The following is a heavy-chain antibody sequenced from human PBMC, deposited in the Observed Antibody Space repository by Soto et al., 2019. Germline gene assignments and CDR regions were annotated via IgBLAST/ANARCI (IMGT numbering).Heavy chain of an antibody. CDR2: IIPIFGTA. Sequence: SVKVSCKASGGTFSSYAISWVRQAPGQGLEWMGGIIPIFGTADYAQKFQGRVTITADESTSTAYMELSSLRSEDTAVYYCARAGRVVVVPAAMSHSPTYYYGMDVWGQGTTVTVSS. J-gene: IGHJ6*02. CDR3: ARAGRVVVVPAAMSHSPTYYYGMDV. CDR1: GGTFSSYA. D-gene: IGHD2-2*01. V-gene: IGHV1-69*13.